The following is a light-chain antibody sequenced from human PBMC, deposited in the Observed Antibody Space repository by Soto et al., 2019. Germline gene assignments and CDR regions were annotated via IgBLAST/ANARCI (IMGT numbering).Light chain of an antibody. CDR2: EVN. V-gene: IGLV2-14*01. Sequence: QSALTQPASVSASPGQSITISCTGTSSDVGGYNYVSWYQQHPGKAPKLIIYEVNNRPSGVSNRFSGSKSVNTASLTISGLQPEDEAEYYCTSYTSRNTYFFGSGTKLTVL. CDR3: TSYTSRNTYF. J-gene: IGLJ1*01. CDR1: SSDVGGYNY.